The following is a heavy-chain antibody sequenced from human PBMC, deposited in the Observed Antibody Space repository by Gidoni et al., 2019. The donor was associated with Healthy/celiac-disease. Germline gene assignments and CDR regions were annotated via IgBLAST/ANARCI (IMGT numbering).Heavy chain of an antibody. Sequence: QVQLVQSGAEVKKPGSSVKVSCKASGGTFSSYAISWVRQAPGQGLEWMGGIIPIFGTANYAQKFQGRVTITADESTSTAYMELSSLRSEDTAVYYCARKVVVAATQRHAYYYYGMDVWGQGTTVTVSS. J-gene: IGHJ6*02. D-gene: IGHD2-15*01. V-gene: IGHV1-69*01. CDR2: IIPIFGTA. CDR1: GGTFSSYA. CDR3: ARKVVVAATQRHAYYYYGMDV.